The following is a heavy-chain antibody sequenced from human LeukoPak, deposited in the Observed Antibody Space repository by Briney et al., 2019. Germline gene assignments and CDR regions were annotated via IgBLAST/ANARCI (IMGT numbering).Heavy chain of an antibody. CDR1: GFTFSNYW. CDR2: IKQEGSDK. Sequence: GGSLRLSCAASGFTFSNYWMNWVRQSPGKGLEWVANIKQEGSDKNYVGSVRGRFTISRDNAKNLLYLLMHSLRVEDMAVYYCARSGSNGDDYWGQGTLVTVSS. CDR3: ARSGSNGDDY. V-gene: IGHV3-7*01. D-gene: IGHD6-25*01. J-gene: IGHJ4*02.